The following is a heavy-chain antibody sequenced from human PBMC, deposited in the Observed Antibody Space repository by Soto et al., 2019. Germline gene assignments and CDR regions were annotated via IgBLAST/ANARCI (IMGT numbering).Heavy chain of an antibody. D-gene: IGHD1-7*01. CDR3: ATQGFGTLHGLVDV. V-gene: IGHV4-59*08. CDR1: GVTTTSSTNHY. J-gene: IGHJ6*02. CDR2: ISYSGHT. Sequence: ETLPHSCTVSGVTTTSSTNHYCSCIRQPPGKGLEWIGYISYSGHTSYNPSLKSRVILSVDTSKNQVSLNLASVTAADTAVYYCATQGFGTLHGLVDVWGQGTTVT.